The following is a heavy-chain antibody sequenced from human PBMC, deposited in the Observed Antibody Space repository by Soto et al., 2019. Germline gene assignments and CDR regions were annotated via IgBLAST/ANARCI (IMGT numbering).Heavy chain of an antibody. D-gene: IGHD3-22*01. Sequence: QVQLQESGPGLVKPSQTLSLTCSVSGGSISSGENYWNWMRQPPGQGLEWIGYIYYRGDTYHNPSLKTRVTISRDTAKNPFSLRLSSVTAADTAVYYCAAPSGYYWGDAYWGQGTLVNVS. V-gene: IGHV4-30-4*01. CDR1: GGSISSGENY. J-gene: IGHJ4*02. CDR2: IYYRGDT. CDR3: AAPSGYYWGDAY.